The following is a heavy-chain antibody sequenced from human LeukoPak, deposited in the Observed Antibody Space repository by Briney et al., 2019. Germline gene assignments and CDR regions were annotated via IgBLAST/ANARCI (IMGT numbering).Heavy chain of an antibody. D-gene: IGHD5-18*01. Sequence: PSETLSLTCTVSGYSISTGYYWDWIRQPPGKGLEWIGTFYHGGSTYYNPSLKSRVTISVDTSKNQFSLKLSSVTAADTAVYYCARGWYSYGKTFDYWGQGTLVTVSS. CDR3: ARGWYSYGKTFDY. J-gene: IGHJ4*02. CDR2: FYHGGST. V-gene: IGHV4-38-2*02. CDR1: GYSISTGYY.